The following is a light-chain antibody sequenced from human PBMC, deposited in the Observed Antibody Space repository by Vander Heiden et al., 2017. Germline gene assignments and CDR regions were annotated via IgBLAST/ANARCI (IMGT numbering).Light chain of an antibody. J-gene: IGLJ3*02. CDR1: SSDTGRYTY. V-gene: IGLV2-14*01. CDR3: SSYTTSSTLV. Sequence: SALTPPASVSVSPGPSITLSCTGTSSDTGRYTYVSWYQQHPGKVPKVMIYDVTNRPSGVSNRFSGSKSGNTASLTISGLQAEDEADYYCSSYTTSSTLVFGGGTKLTVL. CDR2: DVT.